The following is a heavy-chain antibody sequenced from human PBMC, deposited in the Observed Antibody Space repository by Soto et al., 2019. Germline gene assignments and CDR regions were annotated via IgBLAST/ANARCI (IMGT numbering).Heavy chain of an antibody. CDR2: IYWDDDK. CDR3: THMEGSGSYRSSHFDY. J-gene: IGHJ4*02. D-gene: IGHD3-10*01. V-gene: IGHV2-5*02. Sequence: QITLKESGPTLVKPTQTLTLTCTFSEFSLSTSGVAVGWIRQPPGKALEWLALIYWDDDKRYSPSLKSRLTITKDTSKNQVVLTMTNMDPMDTATYYCTHMEGSGSYRSSHFDYWGQGTLVTVSS. CDR1: EFSLSTSGVA.